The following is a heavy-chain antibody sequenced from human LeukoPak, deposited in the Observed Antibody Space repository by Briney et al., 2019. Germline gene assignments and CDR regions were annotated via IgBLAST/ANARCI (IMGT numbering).Heavy chain of an antibody. V-gene: IGHV1-2*02. D-gene: IGHD6-6*01. CDR3: GRKSAARKTSEFDY. Sequence: ASVKLSCTASGYTFTHYYLNWVRQAPGQGLEWMGWIHPNSGGTNYAQKFQGRVTMTRDTSISTTYMELSRLTFDDTAVYYCGRKSAARKTSEFDYWGQGTLVTVSS. CDR2: IHPNSGGT. CDR1: GYTFTHYY. J-gene: IGHJ4*02.